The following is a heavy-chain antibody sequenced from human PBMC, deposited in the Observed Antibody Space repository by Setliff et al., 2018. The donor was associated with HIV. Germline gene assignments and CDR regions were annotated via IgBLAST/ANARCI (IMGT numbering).Heavy chain of an antibody. V-gene: IGHV3-30*02. D-gene: IGHD6-6*01. CDR1: GFTFSSYG. CDR3: ALSSSGGGIDY. J-gene: IGHJ4*02. Sequence: GGSLRLSCAASGFTFSSYGMHWVRQAPGKGLEWVAFIRYDGSDKYYADSVEGRFTISRDNSKNTLYLKMNSLRTEDTAVYYCALSSSGGGIDYWGQGTLVTVSS. CDR2: IRYDGSDK.